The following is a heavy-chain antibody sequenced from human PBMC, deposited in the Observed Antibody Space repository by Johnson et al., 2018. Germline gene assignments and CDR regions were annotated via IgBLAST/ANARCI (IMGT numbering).Heavy chain of an antibody. V-gene: IGHV3-74*01. Sequence: VQLQESGGGLVQPGGSLRLSCAASGFPFRSYFMHWVRQAPGKGLVWVSRIDTDGSTTGYADSVKGRFTISRDNSKNTLYLQMNSLRAEDTAIYYWATDLWELESDYYYMDVCGKGTTVTVAS. CDR2: IDTDGSTT. D-gene: IGHD1-26*01. J-gene: IGHJ6*03. CDR1: GFPFRSYF. CDR3: ATDLWELESDYYYMDV.